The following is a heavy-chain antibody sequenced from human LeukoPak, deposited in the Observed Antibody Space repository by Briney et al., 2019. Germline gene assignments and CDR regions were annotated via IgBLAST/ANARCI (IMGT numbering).Heavy chain of an antibody. CDR1: GGSISSGGYY. J-gene: IGHJ4*02. CDR3: ARGTGDYDFWSGYYPN. V-gene: IGHV4-30-2*01. D-gene: IGHD3-3*01. CDR2: IYHSGST. Sequence: PSETLSLTCTVSGGSISSGGYYWSWIRQPPGKGLEWIGYIYHSGSTYYNPSLKSRVTISVDRSKNQFSLKLSSVTAADTAVYYCARGTGDYDFWSGYYPNWGQGTLVTVSS.